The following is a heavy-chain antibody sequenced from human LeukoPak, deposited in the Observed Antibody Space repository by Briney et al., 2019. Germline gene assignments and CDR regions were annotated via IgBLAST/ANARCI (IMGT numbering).Heavy chain of an antibody. V-gene: IGHV1-69*13. CDR2: IIPIFGTA. J-gene: IGHJ3*02. CDR1: GGTFSSYA. D-gene: IGHD3-22*01. CDR3: ATYYYDSHDAFDI. Sequence: SVKVSCKASGGTFSSYAISWVRQAPGQGLEWMGGIIPIFGTANYAQKFQGRVTITADESTSTAYMEPSSLRSEDTAVYYCATYYYDSHDAFDIWGQGTMVTVSS.